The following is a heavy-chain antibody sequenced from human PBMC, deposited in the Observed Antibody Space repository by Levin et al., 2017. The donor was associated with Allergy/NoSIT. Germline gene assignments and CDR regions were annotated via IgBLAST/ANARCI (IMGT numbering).Heavy chain of an antibody. V-gene: IGHV3-74*01. Sequence: GGSLRLSCAASGFTFSTYWMHWVRQAPGKGLVWVSRINSDGTSTTYADSVKGRFTISRDNAKNTLYLHMNSLRVDDTAVYYCARGGSWNTSDFIYYWGQGALVTVSS. CDR3: ARGGSWNTSDFIYY. J-gene: IGHJ4*02. CDR2: INSDGTST. CDR1: GFTFSTYW. D-gene: IGHD1/OR15-1a*01.